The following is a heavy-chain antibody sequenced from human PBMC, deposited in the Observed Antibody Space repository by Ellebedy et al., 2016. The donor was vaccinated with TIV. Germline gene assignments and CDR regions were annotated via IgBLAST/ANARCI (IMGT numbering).Heavy chain of an antibody. V-gene: IGHV3-66*01. CDR3: AREIAGDSYGMDV. D-gene: IGHD2-21*01. CDR2: IYGSGTT. CDR1: AGSLSTYY. J-gene: IGHJ6*02. Sequence: ETLSLTCTVSAGSLSTYYWNWVRQAPGKGLEWVSVIYGSGTTYYTDSVKGRFTISSDNSKNTVYLQMNSLRAEDTAVYYCAREIAGDSYGMDVWGQGTTVTVSS.